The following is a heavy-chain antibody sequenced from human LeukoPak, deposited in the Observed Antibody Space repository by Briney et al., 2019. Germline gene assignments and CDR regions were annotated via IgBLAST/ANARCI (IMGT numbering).Heavy chain of an antibody. D-gene: IGHD1-1*01. CDR2: IDIYSAKT. Sequence: GGSLRLSCAASGFTFDDYAMHWVRQAPGKGLEWVSAIDIYSAKTNYADSVKGRFTISRDNSKNTLYLQMNSLRGEDTAKYYCARDWKADFWGHGTLVTVSS. CDR1: GFTFDDYA. V-gene: IGHV3-23*05. CDR3: ARDWKADF. J-gene: IGHJ4*01.